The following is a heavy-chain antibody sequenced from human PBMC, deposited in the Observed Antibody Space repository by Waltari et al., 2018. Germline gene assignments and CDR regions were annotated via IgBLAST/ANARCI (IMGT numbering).Heavy chain of an antibody. CDR2: IYSGGST. Sequence: EVQLVESGGGLIQPGGSLRLSCAASGFTVSSNYMSWVRQAPGKGLEWVSVIYSGGSTYYADSVKGRFTISRDNAKNTLYLQMNSLRAEDTAVYYCARCLYDSSGHYYYYYGMDVWGQGTTVTVSS. CDR1: GFTVSSNY. V-gene: IGHV3-53*01. D-gene: IGHD3-22*01. J-gene: IGHJ6*02. CDR3: ARCLYDSSGHYYYYYGMDV.